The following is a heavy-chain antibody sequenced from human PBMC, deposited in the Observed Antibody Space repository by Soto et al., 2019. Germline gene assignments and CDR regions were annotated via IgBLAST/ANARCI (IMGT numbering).Heavy chain of an antibody. D-gene: IGHD5-12*01. V-gene: IGHV1-69*13. CDR2: IIPIFGTA. CDR1: GGTFSSYA. J-gene: IGHJ6*02. CDR3: ARSIVATITGPPPDYYYYGMDV. Sequence: GASVKVSCKASGGTFSSYAISWVRQAPGQGLEWMGGIIPIFGTANYAQKFQGRVTITADESTSTAYMELSSLRSEDTAVYYCARSIVATITGPPPDYYYYGMDVWGQGTTVTVSS.